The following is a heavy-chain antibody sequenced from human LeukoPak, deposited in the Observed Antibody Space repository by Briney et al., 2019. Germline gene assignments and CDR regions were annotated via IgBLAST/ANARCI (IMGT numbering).Heavy chain of an antibody. V-gene: IGHV6-1*01. CDR1: GDSVSSNSVT. J-gene: IGHJ3*02. CDR3: VRDYDSYDAFDI. CDR2: TYYRSKWYN. Sequence: SQTLSLTCAISGDSVSSNSVTWNWIRQSPSRGLEWLGRTYYRSKWYNDYAVSVKSRIIVNPDTSKNQFSLQLNSVTPEDTAVYYCVRDYDSYDAFDIWGQGTMVTVSS. D-gene: IGHD4-17*01.